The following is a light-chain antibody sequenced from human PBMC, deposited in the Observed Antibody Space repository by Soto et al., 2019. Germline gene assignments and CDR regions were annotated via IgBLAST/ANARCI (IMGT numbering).Light chain of an antibody. CDR2: DAS. J-gene: IGKJ1*01. CDR3: QQRSNWPPTWT. CDR1: QRIGSY. V-gene: IGKV3-11*01. Sequence: EIVLTQSPGTLSLSPGERATLSCRASQRIGSYLAWYQQKPGQTPRLLIYDASNRATGIPARFSGSGSGTDSTLTISSLEPEDFAVYYCQQRSNWPPTWTFGQGTKVESK.